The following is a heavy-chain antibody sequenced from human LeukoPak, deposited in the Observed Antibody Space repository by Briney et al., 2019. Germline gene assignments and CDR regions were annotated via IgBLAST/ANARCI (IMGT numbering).Heavy chain of an antibody. J-gene: IGHJ4*02. D-gene: IGHD3-9*01. CDR2: ISGSGSST. CDR3: ARVEDYDILTGFDY. V-gene: IGHV3-23*01. CDR1: GFTFSPYG. Sequence: PGGSLRLSCAASGFTFSPYGLSWVRQAPGKGLEWVSGISGSGSSTYYADSVKGRFTISRDNSKNTLYLQMNSLRAEDTAVYYCARVEDYDILTGFDYWGQGPLVTVSS.